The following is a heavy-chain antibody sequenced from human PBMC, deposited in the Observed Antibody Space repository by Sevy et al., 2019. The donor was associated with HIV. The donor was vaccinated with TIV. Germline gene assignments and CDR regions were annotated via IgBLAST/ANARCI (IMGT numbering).Heavy chain of an antibody. CDR1: GFTFSSYA. D-gene: IGHD3-10*01. CDR2: ISGSGGST. J-gene: IGHJ4*02. V-gene: IGHV3-23*01. CDR3: AKGALAITMVRGVIIDTYYFDY. Sequence: GGSLRLSCAASGFTFSSYAMSWVRQAPGKGLEWVSAISGSGGSTYYADSVKGRFTISRDNSKNTLYLQMNSLRAEDMAVYYCAKGALAITMVRGVIIDTYYFDYWGQGTLVTVSS.